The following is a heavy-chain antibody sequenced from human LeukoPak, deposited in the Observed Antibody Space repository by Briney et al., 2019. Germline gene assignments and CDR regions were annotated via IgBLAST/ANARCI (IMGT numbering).Heavy chain of an antibody. CDR2: IWHDGSYK. V-gene: IGHV3-33*01. D-gene: IGHD3-3*01. Sequence: GGSLRLSCAASGFIFSSFGMHWVRQAPGKGLEWVAVIWHDGSYKYYLDSVKGRFTISRDNAKNTLYLQMNSLTAEDTAVYYCARDPRYSRSGYFDSWGHGTLVTVSS. CDR1: GFIFSSFG. CDR3: ARDPRYSRSGYFDS. J-gene: IGHJ4*01.